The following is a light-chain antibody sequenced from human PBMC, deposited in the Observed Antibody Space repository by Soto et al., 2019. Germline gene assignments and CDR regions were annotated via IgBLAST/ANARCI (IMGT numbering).Light chain of an antibody. CDR2: EVT. V-gene: IGLV2-8*01. Sequence: QSALTQPPSASGAPGQSVTISCTGTSSDVGAYNYVSWYQQHPGKAPKLMIYEVTKRPSGVPDRFSGSKSGNTASLPVSGLQAEDEADYYCSSYAGSNNVVFGGGTKLTVL. J-gene: IGLJ2*01. CDR3: SSYAGSNNVV. CDR1: SSDVGAYNY.